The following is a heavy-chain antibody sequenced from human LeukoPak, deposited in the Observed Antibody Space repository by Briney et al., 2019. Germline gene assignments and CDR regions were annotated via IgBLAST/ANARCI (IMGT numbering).Heavy chain of an antibody. CDR3: ARDLSPDIVVVPAAIYDAFDI. CDR2: ISSFNGNT. J-gene: IGHJ3*02. D-gene: IGHD2-2*02. CDR1: GYTFTSYG. V-gene: IGHV1-18*01. Sequence: EASVKVSCKASGYTFTSYGISWVRQAPGQGLEWMGWISSFNGNTNYAQELQGRVTMTTDTSTSTAYMELRSLRSDDTAVYYCARDLSPDIVVVPAAIYDAFDIWGQGTMVTVSS.